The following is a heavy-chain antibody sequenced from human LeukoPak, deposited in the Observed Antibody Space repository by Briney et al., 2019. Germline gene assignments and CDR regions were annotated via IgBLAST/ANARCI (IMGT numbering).Heavy chain of an antibody. CDR1: GITLSNHW. CDR2: INDEGSYT. Sequence: GGSLRLSCAASGITLSNHWAHWVRQAPGKGLVWVSRINDEGSYTSYADSVKGRFTISRDDAKNTVFLQMDSLRVEDTAVYYCGGVFDYWGQGALVTVSS. CDR3: GGVFDY. V-gene: IGHV3-74*01. J-gene: IGHJ4*02.